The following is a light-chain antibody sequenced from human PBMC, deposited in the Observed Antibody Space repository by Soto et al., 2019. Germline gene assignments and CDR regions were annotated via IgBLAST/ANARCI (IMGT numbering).Light chain of an antibody. Sequence: QSALTQPASVSGSPGQSITISCTGTSSDVGGYNYVSWYQQHPGKAPKLMIYEVSNRPSGVSNRFSGSKSGNTASLTISGPQAEDEADYYCSSYTSSSTSWVFGGGTKLTVL. CDR3: SSYTSSSTSWV. V-gene: IGLV2-14*01. CDR1: SSDVGGYNY. CDR2: EVS. J-gene: IGLJ3*02.